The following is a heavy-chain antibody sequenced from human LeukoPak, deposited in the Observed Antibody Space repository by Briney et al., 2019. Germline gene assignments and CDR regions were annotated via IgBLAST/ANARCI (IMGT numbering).Heavy chain of an antibody. CDR3: AKDLETGYSNY. CDR2: ISYDGSNK. D-gene: IGHD6-13*01. Sequence: GGSLRLSCAASGFTFSSYGMHWVRQAPGKGLEWVVVISYDGSNKYYADSVKGRFTISRDNSKNTLYLQMNSLRAEDTAVYYCAKDLETGYSNYWGQGTLVTVSS. CDR1: GFTFSSYG. V-gene: IGHV3-30*18. J-gene: IGHJ4*02.